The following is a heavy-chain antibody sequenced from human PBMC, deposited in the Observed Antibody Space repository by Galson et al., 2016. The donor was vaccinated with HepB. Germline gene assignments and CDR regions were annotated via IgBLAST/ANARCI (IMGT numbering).Heavy chain of an antibody. J-gene: IGHJ4*02. CDR2: ISYDGGNK. D-gene: IGHD6-19*01. V-gene: IGHV3-30*03. CDR1: GFSISIYS. Sequence: SLRLSCAASGFSISIYSMNWVRQAPGKGLEWVALISYDGGNKYYADSVKGRFTISRDNSKNTLYLQVSSLRAEDTAVYYCARGANTVAADYWGQGTLVTVSS. CDR3: ARGANTVAADY.